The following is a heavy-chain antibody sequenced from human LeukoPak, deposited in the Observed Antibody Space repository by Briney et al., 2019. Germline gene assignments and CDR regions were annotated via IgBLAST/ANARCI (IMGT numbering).Heavy chain of an antibody. CDR3: AGGIAMVRGGDV. V-gene: IGHV3-7*01. D-gene: IGHD3-10*01. Sequence: GGSLRLSCVVSGFRFDDYGMHWVRPAPGKGLEWVANIKQDGSEKNYVDSVKGRFTISRDNAKNSLYLQMNSLRVEDTAVYYCAGGIAMVRGGDVWGKGTTVTVSS. CDR2: IKQDGSEK. CDR1: GFRFDDYG. J-gene: IGHJ6*04.